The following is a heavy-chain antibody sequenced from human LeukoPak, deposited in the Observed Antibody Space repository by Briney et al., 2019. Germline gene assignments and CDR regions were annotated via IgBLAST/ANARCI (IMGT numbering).Heavy chain of an antibody. D-gene: IGHD3-10*01. CDR2: IASDGTIK. V-gene: IGHV3-33*08. Sequence: GGSLRLSCAASGFTFSDYYMSWVRQAPGKGLEWVAIIASDGTIKYADSVKGRFTVSSDRSRTTVYLQMNSLRGEDTAVYYCARDILPSGSRAFDIWGQGTIVTVSS. J-gene: IGHJ3*02. CDR3: ARDILPSGSRAFDI. CDR1: GFTFSDYY.